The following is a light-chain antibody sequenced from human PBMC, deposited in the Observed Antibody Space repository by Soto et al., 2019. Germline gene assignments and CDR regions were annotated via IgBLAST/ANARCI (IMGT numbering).Light chain of an antibody. J-gene: IGKJ4*01. CDR3: QQSYDAQFT. CDR1: QGISHY. CDR2: GVS. Sequence: DIQLTQSPSSLSASVGDEVTITCRASQGISHYLTWYQQKPWRAPTLLLYGVSTLQSGVPSRFSGGGSGTDFTLTISNRQLEDFATYYCQQSYDAQFTFGGGTRVEIK. V-gene: IGKV1-39*01.